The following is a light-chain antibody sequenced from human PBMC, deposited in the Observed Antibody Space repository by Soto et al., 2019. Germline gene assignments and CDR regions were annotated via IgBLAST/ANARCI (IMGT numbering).Light chain of an antibody. J-gene: IGKJ5*01. CDR2: DVS. CDR1: QDIRGA. V-gene: IGKV1-13*02. Sequence: AIVLTQSPSSLSASVGDRVTISCRASQDIRGALAWYQQKPGKAPKILIYDVSSLHSGIPSRFSGSSSGTDFTLTISGLQPEDFAAYYCQQLNSCPLTFGQGTRLDIK. CDR3: QQLNSCPLT.